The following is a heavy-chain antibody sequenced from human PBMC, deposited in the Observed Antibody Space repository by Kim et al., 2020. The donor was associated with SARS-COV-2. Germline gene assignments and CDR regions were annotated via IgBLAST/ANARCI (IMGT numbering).Heavy chain of an antibody. CDR1: GYSFTSYW. V-gene: IGHV5-51*01. D-gene: IGHD6-19*01. Sequence: GESLKISCKGSGYSFTSYWIGWVRQMPGKGLEWMGIIYPGDSDTRYSPSFQGQVTISADKSISTAYLQWSSLKASDTAMYYCARRRIGYSSGGYYYYGMDVGGQGTTVTVSS. CDR2: IYPGDSDT. J-gene: IGHJ6*02. CDR3: ARRRIGYSSGGYYYYGMDV.